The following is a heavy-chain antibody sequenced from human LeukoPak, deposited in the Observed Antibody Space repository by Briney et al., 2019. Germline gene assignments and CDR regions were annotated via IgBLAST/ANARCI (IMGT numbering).Heavy chain of an antibody. D-gene: IGHD3-10*01. CDR1: GGSFSGYY. CDR2: INHSGST. J-gene: IGHJ4*02. V-gene: IGHV4-34*01. Sequence: SETLSLTCAVYGGSFSGYYWSWIRQPPGKGLEWIGEINHSGSTNYNPSLKSRVTISVDTSKNQFSLKLSSVTAADTAVYYCARQWYGSGSFDYWGQGTLVTVSS. CDR3: ARQWYGSGSFDY.